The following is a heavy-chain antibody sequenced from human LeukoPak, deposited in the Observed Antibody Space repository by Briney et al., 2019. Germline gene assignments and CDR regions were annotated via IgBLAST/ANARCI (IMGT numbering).Heavy chain of an antibody. CDR3: ARGSWQPGYFDY. CDR2: IYYSGST. D-gene: IGHD1-14*01. CDR1: GGSISSYY. V-gene: IGHV4-59*01. Sequence: KTSQTLSLTCTVSGGSISSYYWSWIRQPPGKGLEWIGYIYYSGSTNYNPSLKSRVTISVDTSKNQFSLKLSSVTAADTAVYYCARGSWQPGYFDYGGQGTLVTVSS. J-gene: IGHJ4*02.